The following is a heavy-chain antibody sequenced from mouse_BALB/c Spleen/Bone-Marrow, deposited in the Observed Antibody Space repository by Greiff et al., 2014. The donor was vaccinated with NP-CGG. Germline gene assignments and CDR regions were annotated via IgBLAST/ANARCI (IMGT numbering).Heavy chain of an antibody. D-gene: IGHD2-14*01. CDR2: ISGYYGDA. J-gene: IGHJ4*01. V-gene: IGHV1S137*01. Sequence: VQLQQSGAKLVRPGVSVKISCKGSGYTFTDHAIHWVKRSHAKSLEWIGVISGYYGDAIYNQKFKGKATMTVDKSSSTAYMELARLTSEGSAIYYCARSGKVRNAMDYWGQGTSVTVSS. CDR1: GYTFTDHA. CDR3: ARSGKVRNAMDY.